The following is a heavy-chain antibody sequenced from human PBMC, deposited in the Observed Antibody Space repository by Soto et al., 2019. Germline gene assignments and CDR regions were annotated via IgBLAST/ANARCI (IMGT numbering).Heavy chain of an antibody. CDR2: INAGNGNT. D-gene: IGHD1-26*01. Sequence: QVKLVQSGAEEKKPGASVKVSCKASGYTFSSYAIHWVRQAPGQGLEWMGWINAGNGNTKYSQKFQGRVTITRDTSASTAYMELNSLRSEDTAVYYCARVDGTYWGQGTLVTVSS. CDR3: ARVDGTY. V-gene: IGHV1-3*05. J-gene: IGHJ4*02. CDR1: GYTFSSYA.